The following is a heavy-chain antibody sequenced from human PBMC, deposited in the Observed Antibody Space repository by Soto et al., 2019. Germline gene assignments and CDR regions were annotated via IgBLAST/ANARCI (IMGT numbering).Heavy chain of an antibody. J-gene: IGHJ2*01. CDR2: ISAYNGNT. CDR1: GYTFTSYG. CDR3: ARESSPDSSSWSNWYFDL. V-gene: IGHV1-18*01. D-gene: IGHD6-13*01. Sequence: QVQLVQSGAEVKKPGASVKVSCKASGYTFTSYGISWVRQAPGQGLEWMGWISAYNGNTNYAQKLQGRVTMTTDTXTXTXXMELRSLRSDDTAVYYCARESSPDSSSWSNWYFDLWGRGTLVTVSS.